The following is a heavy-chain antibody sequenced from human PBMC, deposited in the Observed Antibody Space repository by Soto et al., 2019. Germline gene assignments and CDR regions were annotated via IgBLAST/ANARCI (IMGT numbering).Heavy chain of an antibody. CDR2: IDKVGTDS. CDR3: ARGWFVPDF. D-gene: IGHD3-10*01. Sequence: GGSLRLSCAASEFTFSGRSVHWVRQAPGKGLVWVSGIDKVGTDSTYADSVKGRFTSSRDNAKNTVYLQMNSLRVEDTAVYYCARGWFVPDFSGKGSSVTGSS. CDR1: EFTFSGRS. J-gene: IGHJ6*04. V-gene: IGHV3-74*01.